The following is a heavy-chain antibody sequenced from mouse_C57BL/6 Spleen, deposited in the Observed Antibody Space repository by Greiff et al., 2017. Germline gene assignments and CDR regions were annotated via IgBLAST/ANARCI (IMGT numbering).Heavy chain of an antibody. D-gene: IGHD1-1*01. CDR2: IHPNSGST. Sequence: VQLQQPGAELVKPGASVKLSCKASGYTFTSSWMHWVKQRPGQGLEWIGMIHPNSGSTNYNEKFKSKATLTVDKSSSTAYMQLSSLTSEDSAVYYCARRITTVVATEAMDYWGQGTSVTVSS. V-gene: IGHV1-64*01. CDR1: GYTFTSSW. J-gene: IGHJ4*01. CDR3: ARRITTVVATEAMDY.